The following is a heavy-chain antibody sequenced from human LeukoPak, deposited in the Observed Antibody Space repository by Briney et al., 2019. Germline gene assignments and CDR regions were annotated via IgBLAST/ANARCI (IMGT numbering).Heavy chain of an antibody. CDR2: IKQDGSEK. CDR1: GFTFSSYW. J-gene: IGHJ5*02. CDR3: ARDVITMVRGVIIVFGFDP. V-gene: IGHV3-7*01. D-gene: IGHD3-10*01. Sequence: GGSLRLSCAASGFTFSSYWMSWVRQAPGKGLEWVANIKQDGSEKYYVDSVKGRFTISRDNAKNSLYLQMNSLRAEDTAVYYCARDVITMVRGVIIVFGFDPWGQGTLVTVSS.